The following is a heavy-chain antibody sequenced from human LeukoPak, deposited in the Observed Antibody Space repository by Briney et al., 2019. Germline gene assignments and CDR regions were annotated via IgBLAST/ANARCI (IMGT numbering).Heavy chain of an antibody. CDR2: ISSSRSTI. CDR1: GFTFSSYS. V-gene: IGHV3-48*04. J-gene: IGHJ6*02. CDR3: ARETGSYYYGMDV. D-gene: IGHD7-27*01. Sequence: GGSLRLSCAASGFTFSSYSMNWVRQAPGKGLEWVSYISSSRSTINYADSVKGRFTISRDNAKNSLYLQMNSLRAEDTAVYYCARETGSYYYGMDVWGQGTTVTVSS.